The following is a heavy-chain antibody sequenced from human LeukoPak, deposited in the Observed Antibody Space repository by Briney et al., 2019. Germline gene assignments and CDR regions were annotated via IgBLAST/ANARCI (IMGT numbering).Heavy chain of an antibody. Sequence: PSETLSLTCAVYGGSFSGYYWSWIRQPPGKGLEWIGEINHSGSTNYNPSLKSRVTISVDTSKNQFSLKLSSVTAADTAVYYCARGQALYYYDSSGYYPPAAYYYYYYMDVCGKGTTVTVSS. CDR1: GGSFSGYY. V-gene: IGHV4-34*01. D-gene: IGHD3-22*01. J-gene: IGHJ6*03. CDR2: INHSGST. CDR3: ARGQALYYYDSSGYYPPAAYYYYYYMDV.